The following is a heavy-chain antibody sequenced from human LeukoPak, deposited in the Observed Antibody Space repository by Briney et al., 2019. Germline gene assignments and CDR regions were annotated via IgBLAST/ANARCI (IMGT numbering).Heavy chain of an antibody. CDR1: GFAFGVHA. D-gene: IGHD3-16*01. J-gene: IGHJ5*02. CDR2: IGSGADL. Sequence: GGSLRLSCVGSGFAFGVHAMSWVRQAPGKGPEWVATIGSGADLFYAESVKGRFTISRDDPRNTVWLQMSSLRAEDTALYYCAKDWTPHNRVYDCLDAWGQGTQVTVSS. CDR3: AKDWTPHNRVYDCLDA. V-gene: IGHV3-23*01.